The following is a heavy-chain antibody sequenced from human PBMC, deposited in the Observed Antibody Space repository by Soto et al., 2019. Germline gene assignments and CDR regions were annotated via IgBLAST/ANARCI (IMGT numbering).Heavy chain of an antibody. J-gene: IGHJ4*02. D-gene: IGHD6-19*01. CDR3: AKDKPAAGSQWLVPI. CDR1: GFSFSSCA. V-gene: IGHV3-23*01. Sequence: AGGSLRLSCAASGFSFSSCAMTWVRQAPGMGLQWVSAISDSGGSTYYADSVRGQFTISRDNSKNTLYLQLNSLGAEDTAVYYCAKDKPAAGSQWLVPIWGRGTLVTVSS. CDR2: ISDSGGST.